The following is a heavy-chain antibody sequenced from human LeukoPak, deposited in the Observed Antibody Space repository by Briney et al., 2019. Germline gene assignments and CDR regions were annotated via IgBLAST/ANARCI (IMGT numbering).Heavy chain of an antibody. Sequence: GSLRLSCAASGFIFNNYAMTWVRQAPGKGLEWIGEINHSGSTNYNPSLKSRVTISVDTSKNQFSLKLSSVTAADTAVYYCARHRPGIAVVASNWFDPWGQGTLVTVSS. V-gene: IGHV4-34*01. CDR2: INHSGST. CDR3: ARHRPGIAVVASNWFDP. J-gene: IGHJ5*02. D-gene: IGHD2-15*01. CDR1: GFIFNNYA.